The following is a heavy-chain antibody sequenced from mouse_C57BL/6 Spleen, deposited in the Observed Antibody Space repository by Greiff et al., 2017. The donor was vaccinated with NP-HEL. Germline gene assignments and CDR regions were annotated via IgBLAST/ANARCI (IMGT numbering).Heavy chain of an antibody. CDR1: GFTFSSYA. V-gene: IGHV5-4*01. CDR3: ARDGYYKDWYCDV. CDR2: ISDGGSYT. J-gene: IGHJ1*03. Sequence: EVQLVESGGGLVKPGGSLKLSCAASGFTFSSYAMSWVRQTPEKRLEWVATISDGGSYTYYPDNVKGRFTISRDNAKNNLYLQMSHLKSEDTAMYYCARDGYYKDWYCDVWDKVTTVTVSS. D-gene: IGHD2-3*01.